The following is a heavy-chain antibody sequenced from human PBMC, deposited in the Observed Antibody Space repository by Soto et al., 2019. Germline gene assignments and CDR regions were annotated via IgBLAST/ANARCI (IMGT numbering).Heavy chain of an antibody. D-gene: IGHD4-17*01. V-gene: IGHV4-61*01. CDR2: IYYSGST. Sequence: PSETLSLTCTVSGGSVSSGSYYWSWIRQPPGKGLEWIGHIYYSGSTNYNPSLKSRVTISVDTSKNQFSLKLSSVTAGDTAVYYCASEVYGDYSRWFDPWGQGTLVTVSS. J-gene: IGHJ5*02. CDR1: GGSVSSGSYY. CDR3: ASEVYGDYSRWFDP.